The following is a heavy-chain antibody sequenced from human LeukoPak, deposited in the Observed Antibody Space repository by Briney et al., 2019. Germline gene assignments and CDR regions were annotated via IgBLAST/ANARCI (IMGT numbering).Heavy chain of an antibody. CDR1: GFTFSSYS. Sequence: GGSLRLSCAASGFTFSSYSMKWVRQAPGKGLEWVSYIISSSDYTQYADSVKGRFTISRDSAQNSLYLQMNSLRVEDTAVYFCVRDQNWAYDYWGQGALVTVSS. J-gene: IGHJ4*02. CDR3: VRDQNWAYDY. D-gene: IGHD7-27*01. V-gene: IGHV3-21*01. CDR2: IISSSDYT.